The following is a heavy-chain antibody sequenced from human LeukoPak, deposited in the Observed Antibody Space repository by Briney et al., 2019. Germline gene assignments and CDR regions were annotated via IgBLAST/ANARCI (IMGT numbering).Heavy chain of an antibody. Sequence: PSETLSLTCTVSGGSISSCYWSWIRQPPGKGLEWLAYVYKSGQIDYNSSLRSRLFVSVDRSKTQFSLRLRSVTAADTAVYYCASGKYYYDDSASINRASRTAPDTWAQGTMVTVSS. J-gene: IGHJ3*02. V-gene: IGHV4-59*01. D-gene: IGHD3-22*01. CDR1: GGSISSCY. CDR2: VYKSGQI. CDR3: ASGKYYYDDSASINRASRTAPDT.